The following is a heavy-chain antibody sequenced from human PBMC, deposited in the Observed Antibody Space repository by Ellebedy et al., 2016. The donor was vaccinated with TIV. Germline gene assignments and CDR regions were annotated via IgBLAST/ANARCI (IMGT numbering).Heavy chain of an antibody. J-gene: IGHJ4*02. CDR1: GFTFSSNW. D-gene: IGHD4-23*01. CDR2: IKTDGSST. V-gene: IGHV3-74*01. Sequence: PGGSLRLSCAASGFTFSSNWMHWIRQVPGPGVVLVSFIKTDGSSTSYADSVKGRFTISRENAKNTLELQMNSLRAEDTAVYYCVNYIGNLGYWGQGTLVTVSS. CDR3: VNYIGNLGY.